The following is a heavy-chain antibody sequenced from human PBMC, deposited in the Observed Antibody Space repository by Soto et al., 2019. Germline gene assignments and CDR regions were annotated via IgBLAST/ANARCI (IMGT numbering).Heavy chain of an antibody. J-gene: IGHJ6*02. Sequence: ASVKVSCKASGYTFTSYGISWVRQAPGQGLEWMGWISAYNGNTNYAQKLQGQVTISADKSISTAYLQWSSLKASDTAMYYCARCHSSSWYYYFYGMDVWGQGTTVTVSS. V-gene: IGHV1-18*01. D-gene: IGHD6-13*01. CDR1: GYTFTSYG. CDR3: ARCHSSSWYYYFYGMDV. CDR2: ISAYNGNT.